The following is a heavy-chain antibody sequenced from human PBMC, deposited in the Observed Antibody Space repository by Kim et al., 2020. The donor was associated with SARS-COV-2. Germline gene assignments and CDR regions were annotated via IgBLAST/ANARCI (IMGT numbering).Heavy chain of an antibody. CDR3: TRGRYFDWLLFFDY. J-gene: IGHJ4*02. CDR2: IRSKADGGTT. D-gene: IGHD3-9*01. Sequence: GGSLRLSCTASGFTFGDYAMSWFRQAPGKGLEGVGFIRSKADGGTTEYAASVKGRFTISREDSKSIAYLQMNSLKTEDTAVYYCTRGRYFDWLLFFDYWGQRTLVTVSS. V-gene: IGHV3-49*03. CDR1: GFTFGDYA.